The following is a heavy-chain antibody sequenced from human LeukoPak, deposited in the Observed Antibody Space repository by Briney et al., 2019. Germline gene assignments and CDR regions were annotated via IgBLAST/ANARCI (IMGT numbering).Heavy chain of an antibody. CDR1: GGSISSGSYY. CDR3: ARDALLGAEDY. D-gene: IGHD7-27*01. J-gene: IGHJ4*02. V-gene: IGHV4-61*02. CDR2: IHTSGST. Sequence: TSETLSLTCTVSGGSISSGSYYWSWIRQPAGKGLEWIGRIHTSGSTNYNPSLKSRVTISVDTSKNQFSLKLSSVTAADTAVYYCARDALLGAEDYWGQGTLVTVSS.